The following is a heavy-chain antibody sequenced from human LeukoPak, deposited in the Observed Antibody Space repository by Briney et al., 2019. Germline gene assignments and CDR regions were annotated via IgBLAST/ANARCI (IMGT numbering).Heavy chain of an antibody. D-gene: IGHD6-13*01. Sequence: PSETLSLTCTVSGGSINNNIHYWGWIRQPPGKGLEWIGPIFYSGQTYHSPSLKSRVTISVDTSKNQFSLKLRSVTAADTAVYYCARDREQQLVRFCNAFDIWGQGTMVTVSS. CDR2: IFYSGQT. CDR3: ARDREQQLVRFCNAFDI. V-gene: IGHV4-39*07. CDR1: GGSINNNIHY. J-gene: IGHJ3*02.